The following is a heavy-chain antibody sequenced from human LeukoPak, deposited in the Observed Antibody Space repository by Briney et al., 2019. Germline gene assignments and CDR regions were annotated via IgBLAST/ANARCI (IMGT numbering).Heavy chain of an antibody. D-gene: IGHD3-22*01. J-gene: IGHJ3*02. V-gene: IGHV3-23*01. CDR1: GFTFSSYA. CDR2: ISGSGGST. CDR3: AKDQLAVYYDSSGYYYDAFDI. Sequence: GSLRLSCAASGFTFSSYAMSWGRQAPGKGVEWVSDISGSGGSTYYADSVKGRFTISRDNSKNTLYLQMNSLRAEDTAVYYCAKDQLAVYYDSSGYYYDAFDIWGQGTMVTVSS.